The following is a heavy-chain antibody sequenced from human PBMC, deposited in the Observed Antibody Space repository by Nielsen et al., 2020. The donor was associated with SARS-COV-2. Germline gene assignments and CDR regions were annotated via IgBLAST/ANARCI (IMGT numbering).Heavy chain of an antibody. CDR2: INHSGST. V-gene: IGHV4-34*01. D-gene: IGHD1-1*01. CDR1: GFTFSSYG. Sequence: ESLKISCAASGFTFSSYGMHWVRQPPGKGLEWIGEINHSGSTNYNPSLKSRVTISVDTSKNQFSLKLSSVTAADTAVYYCARGPWEGTLYYYYYMDVWGKGTTVTVSS. J-gene: IGHJ6*03. CDR3: ARGPWEGTLYYYYYMDV.